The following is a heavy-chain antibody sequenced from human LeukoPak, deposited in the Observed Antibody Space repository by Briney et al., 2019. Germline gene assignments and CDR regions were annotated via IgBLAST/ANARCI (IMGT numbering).Heavy chain of an antibody. V-gene: IGHV1-2*02. D-gene: IGHD3-16*01. Sequence: ASVKVSCKASGYTFTGYYMHWVRQAPGQGLEWMGWINPNSGGTNYAQKFQGRGTMTRDTSISPPYMELSRLSSDDTAVYYCARGLGGVDYWGQGTLVTVSS. CDR3: ARGLGGVDY. CDR2: INPNSGGT. J-gene: IGHJ4*02. CDR1: GYTFTGYY.